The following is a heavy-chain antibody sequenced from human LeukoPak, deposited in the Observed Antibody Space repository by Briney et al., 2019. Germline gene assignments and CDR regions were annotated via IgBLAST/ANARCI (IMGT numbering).Heavy chain of an antibody. J-gene: IGHJ4*02. CDR1: GGSISSYY. CDR3: ARESLSVDYGSGSSFDY. V-gene: IGHV4-59*01. Sequence: SETLSLTCTVSGGSISSYYWSWIRQPPGKGLEWIGYIYYSGSTNYNPSLKSRVTISVDTSKNQFSLKLSSVTAADTAVYYCARESLSVDYGSGSSFDYWGQGTLVTVSS. CDR2: IYYSGST. D-gene: IGHD3-10*01.